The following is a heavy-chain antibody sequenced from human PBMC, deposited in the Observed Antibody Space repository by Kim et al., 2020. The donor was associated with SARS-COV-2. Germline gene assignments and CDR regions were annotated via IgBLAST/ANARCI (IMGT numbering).Heavy chain of an antibody. D-gene: IGHD6-19*01. Sequence: GGSLRLSCAASGFTFSSYAMHWVRQAPGKGLEWVAVISYDGSNKYYADSVKGRFTISRDNSKNTLYLQMNSLRAEDTAVYYCARDGWTLIYYFDYWGQGTLVTVSS. CDR2: ISYDGSNK. V-gene: IGHV3-30*04. CDR1: GFTFSSYA. CDR3: ARDGWTLIYYFDY. J-gene: IGHJ4*02.